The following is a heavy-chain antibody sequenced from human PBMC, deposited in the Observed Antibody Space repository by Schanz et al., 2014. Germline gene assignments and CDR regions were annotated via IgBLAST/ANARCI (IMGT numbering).Heavy chain of an antibody. CDR3: VRDSFFAFDY. CDR1: GFTFSTHA. D-gene: IGHD3-3*01. V-gene: IGHV3-23*01. CDR2: ISGDHRNT. Sequence: EMQLLESGGGLIQPGGSLRLSCAASGFTFSTHAMSWVRQAPGKGLEWVSSISGDHRNTFYADSVKGRFTISRDNSKNTLYLQMNSLRAEDTAVYYCVRDSFFAFDYWGQGTLVTVSS. J-gene: IGHJ4*02.